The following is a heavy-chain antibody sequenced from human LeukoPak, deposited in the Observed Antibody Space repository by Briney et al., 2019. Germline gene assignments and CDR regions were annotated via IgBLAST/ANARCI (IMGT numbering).Heavy chain of an antibody. J-gene: IGHJ4*02. D-gene: IGHD1-26*01. CDR3: ASSGSYRFDY. Sequence: GGSLRLSCVASGFTFSSYNMNWVRQAPGKGLEWVSYISTSSSRIYYTDSVKGRFTISRDNAKNSLYLQLNSLRDEDTAVYYCASSGSYRFDYWGQGTLVTVSS. V-gene: IGHV3-48*02. CDR2: ISTSSSRI. CDR1: GFTFSSYN.